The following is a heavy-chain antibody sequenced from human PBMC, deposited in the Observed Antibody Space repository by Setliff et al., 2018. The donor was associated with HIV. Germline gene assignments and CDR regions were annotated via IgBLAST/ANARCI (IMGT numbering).Heavy chain of an antibody. D-gene: IGHD5-18*01. CDR2: INQDASKK. J-gene: IGHJ4*02. V-gene: IGHV3-7*03. Sequence: PGGSLRLSCAASGFTFSNYWMTWVRQAPGKGLEWVANINQDASKKYYADSVKGRFTISRDNSKNTLYLQMNSLRAEDTAVYYCAKHSYAGPFDYWGQGTLVTVSS. CDR1: GFTFSNYW. CDR3: AKHSYAGPFDY.